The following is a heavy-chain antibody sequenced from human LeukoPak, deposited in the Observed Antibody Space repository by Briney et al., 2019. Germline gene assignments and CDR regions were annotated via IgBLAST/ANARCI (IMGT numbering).Heavy chain of an antibody. CDR2: ISPTGSTT. D-gene: IGHD6-6*01. CDR3: ARGPNSNWSGLDF. J-gene: IGHJ4*02. CDR1: GFSFSGHW. Sequence: PGGCLRLSCTASGFSFSGHWMHWARQLPGKGLVWVSRISPTGSTTSYADSVKGRFTVSRDNARNTLYLQVNNLRAEDTAVYYCARGPNSNWSGLDFWGQGTLLTVSS. V-gene: IGHV3-74*01.